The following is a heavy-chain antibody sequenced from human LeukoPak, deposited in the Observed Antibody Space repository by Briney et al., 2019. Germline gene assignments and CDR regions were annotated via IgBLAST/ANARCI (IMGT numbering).Heavy chain of an antibody. V-gene: IGHV3-7*01. D-gene: IGHD2-2*01. Sequence: GGSLRLSCAASGFTFSSYWMSWVRQAPGKGLEWVANIKQDGSEKYYVDSVKGRFTISRDSAKNSLYLQMNSLRAEDTAVYYCARGGDIVVVPALDWGQGTLVTVSS. CDR2: IKQDGSEK. CDR3: ARGGDIVVVPALD. CDR1: GFTFSSYW. J-gene: IGHJ4*02.